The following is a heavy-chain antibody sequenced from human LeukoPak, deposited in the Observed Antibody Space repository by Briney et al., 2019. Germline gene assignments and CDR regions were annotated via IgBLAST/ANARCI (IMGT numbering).Heavy chain of an antibody. V-gene: IGHV3-7*05. J-gene: IGHJ4*02. D-gene: IGHD1-1*01. CDR1: GFTFSSYA. CDR2: INPDGSEK. CDR3: ARDFWNYFDY. Sequence: GGSLRLSCAASGFTFSSYAMSWVRQAPGKGLEWVATINPDGSEKYYVDSLKGRFTISRDNAKNSLYLQVNSLRAEDTAVYYCARDFWNYFDYWGQGTLVTVSS.